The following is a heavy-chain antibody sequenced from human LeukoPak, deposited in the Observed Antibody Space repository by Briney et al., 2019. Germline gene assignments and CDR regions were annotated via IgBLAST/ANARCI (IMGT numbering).Heavy chain of an antibody. V-gene: IGHV3-33*06. CDR2: IWYDASNK. Sequence: GRSLRLSCAASGFTFSSYGMHWVRQAPGKGLEWVAVIWYDASNKYYADSVKGRFTISRDNSKNTLYLQMNSLRAEDTAVYYCAKDHAFWSGNDYWGQGTLVTVSS. CDR1: GFTFSSYG. CDR3: AKDHAFWSGNDY. J-gene: IGHJ4*02. D-gene: IGHD3-3*01.